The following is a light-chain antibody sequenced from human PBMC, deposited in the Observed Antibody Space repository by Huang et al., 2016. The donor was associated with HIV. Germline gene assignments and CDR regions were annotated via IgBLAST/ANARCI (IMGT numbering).Light chain of an antibody. Sequence: EIVLTQSPGTLSLSPGDTATLSCRASPRVLSSYLAWYHQRPGKSPRLLMYGASSRATGIPDRFSGSGSGTEYTLTINSLEPEDSAIYFCQHYGRSPPFTFGPGTRLHIK. J-gene: IGKJ3*01. CDR3: QHYGRSPPFT. V-gene: IGKV3-20*01. CDR1: PRVLSSY. CDR2: GAS.